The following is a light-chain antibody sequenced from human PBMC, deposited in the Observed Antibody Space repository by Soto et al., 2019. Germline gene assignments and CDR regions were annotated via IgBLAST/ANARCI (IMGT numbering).Light chain of an antibody. V-gene: IGKV3-20*01. CDR3: QQYDSSWT. CDR1: QSVPSNF. CDR2: DVY. Sequence: EIALTQSPGTLSLSPGERATLYCRASQSVPSNFLAWYQQRPGQAPTLLIYDVYRRAAGIPDRFSGSGSGTDFTLTISRLEPEDFAVYYCQQYDSSWTFGQGTKGEI. J-gene: IGKJ1*01.